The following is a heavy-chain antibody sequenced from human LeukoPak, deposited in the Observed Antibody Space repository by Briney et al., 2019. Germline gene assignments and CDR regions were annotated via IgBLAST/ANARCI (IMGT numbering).Heavy chain of an antibody. J-gene: IGHJ4*02. Sequence: PSETLSLTCTVSGGSISSYYWSWIRQPPGKGLEWIGEINHSGSTNYNPSLKSRVTISVDTSKNQFSLKLSSVTAADTAVYYCARNPGYYYGSGKGLNDYWGQGTLVTVSS. CDR1: GGSISSYY. CDR2: INHSGST. CDR3: ARNPGYYYGSGKGLNDY. V-gene: IGHV4-34*01. D-gene: IGHD3-10*01.